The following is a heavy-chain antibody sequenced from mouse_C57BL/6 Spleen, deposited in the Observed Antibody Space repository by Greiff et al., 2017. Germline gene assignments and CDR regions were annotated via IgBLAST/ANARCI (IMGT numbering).Heavy chain of an antibody. J-gene: IGHJ3*01. CDR1: GYTFTSYW. CDR3: ARGCSSGYVLFAY. Sequence: QVQLQQPGTELVKPGASVKLSCKASGYTFTSYWMHWVKQRPGQGLEWIGNINPSNGGTNYNEKFKSKATVTVEKSSSTAYMQLSSRTSEDSAVYDCARGCSSGYVLFAYWGQGTLVTVSA. V-gene: IGHV1-53*01. CDR2: INPSNGGT. D-gene: IGHD3-2*02.